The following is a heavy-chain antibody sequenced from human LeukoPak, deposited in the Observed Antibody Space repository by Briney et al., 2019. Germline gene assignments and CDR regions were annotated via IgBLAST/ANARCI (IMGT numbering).Heavy chain of an antibody. V-gene: IGHV1-69*06. J-gene: IGHJ4*02. CDR2: IIPIFGTA. CDR3: ATGGNWNYWRLYY. Sequence: SVKVSCKASGGTFSSYAISWVRQAPGQGLEWMGRIIPIFGTANYAQKFQGRVTITADKSTSTAYMELSSLRSEDTAVYYCATGGNWNYWRLYYWGQGTLVTVSS. CDR1: GGTFSSYA. D-gene: IGHD1-7*01.